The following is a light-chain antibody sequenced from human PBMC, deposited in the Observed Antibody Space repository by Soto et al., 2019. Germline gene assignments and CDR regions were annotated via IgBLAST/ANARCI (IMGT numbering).Light chain of an antibody. CDR1: QGINIF. CDR2: AAS. CDR3: QQRNSYLRT. Sequence: DIQLTQSPSFLCASVGVTVTITCPSSQGINIFVAWFQQKPGKAPNLLISAASTLQSGVPSKFSGSGYDTEFTLKITSLQPEDSATYYCQQRNSYLRTFGQGTKVDIK. V-gene: IGKV1-9*01. J-gene: IGKJ2*01.